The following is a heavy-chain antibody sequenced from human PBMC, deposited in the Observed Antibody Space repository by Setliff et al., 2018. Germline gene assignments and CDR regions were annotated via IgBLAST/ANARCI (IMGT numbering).Heavy chain of an antibody. D-gene: IGHD2-2*01. CDR3: ARAGYELGQYNWFDP. J-gene: IGHJ5*02. V-gene: IGHV4-61*02. CDR1: GDSISSGIYH. Sequence: LSLTCSVSGDSISSGIYHWSWIRQPAGKGLEWIGRIYVNGGSTTYSPSLKSRVTISVDTSKNQFSLNLSSVTAADTAVYYCARAGYELGQYNWFDPWGQGTLVTVSS. CDR2: IYVNGGST.